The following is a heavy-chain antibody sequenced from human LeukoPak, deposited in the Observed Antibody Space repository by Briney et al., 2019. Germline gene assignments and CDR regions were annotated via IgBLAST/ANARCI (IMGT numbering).Heavy chain of an antibody. J-gene: IGHJ4*02. Sequence: GASAKVSCKASGYTFTSYYMHWVRQAPGQGLEWMGIINPSGGSTSYAQKFQGRVTMTRDTSTSTVYMELSSLRSEDTAVYYCARDYRKRHYYDSSGPFDYWGQGTLVTVSS. D-gene: IGHD3-22*01. CDR1: GYTFTSYY. CDR3: ARDYRKRHYYDSSGPFDY. CDR2: INPSGGST. V-gene: IGHV1-46*01.